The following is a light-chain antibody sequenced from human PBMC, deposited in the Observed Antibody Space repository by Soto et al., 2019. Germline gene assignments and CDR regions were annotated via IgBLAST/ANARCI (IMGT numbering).Light chain of an antibody. CDR2: DDS. CDR3: QVCDSSSDLVV. V-gene: IGLV3-21*02. J-gene: IGLJ2*01. CDR1: NSGSKS. Sequence: SYELTQPPSVSVAPGQTARITCGGNNSGSKSVHWYQQKRRQAPVLIVYDDSDRPSGIPERFSGSNSGNTATLPISRVEAGDEADYYCQVCDSSSDLVVFGGGTKLTVL.